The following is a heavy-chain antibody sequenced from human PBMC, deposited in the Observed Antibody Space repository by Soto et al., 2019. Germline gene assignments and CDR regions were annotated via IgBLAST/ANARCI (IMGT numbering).Heavy chain of an antibody. J-gene: IGHJ1*01. CDR2: ISGNGGST. Sequence: PGGSLRLSCPASGFTFSVYAMSWVRQAPGKGLEWVSAISGNGGSTFYADCLKRRFTISRDNSKSTLYLQMNSLRAEDTAIYYCAKYSELPYQAYLQEWGQGTLVTVSS. D-gene: IGHD1-7*01. CDR1: GFTFSVYA. V-gene: IGHV3-23*01. CDR3: AKYSELPYQAYLQE.